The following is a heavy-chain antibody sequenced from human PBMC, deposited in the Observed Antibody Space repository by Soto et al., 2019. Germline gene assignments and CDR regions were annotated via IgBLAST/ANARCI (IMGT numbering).Heavy chain of an antibody. CDR3: ARGSSSWYYYYMDV. D-gene: IGHD6-13*01. CDR1: GYTFTSYA. CDR2: INAGNGNT. J-gene: IGHJ6*03. Sequence: GASVKVSCKASGYTFTSYAMHWVRQAPGQRLEWMGWINAGNGNTEYSQKFQGRVTITRDTSASTAYMELSSLRSEDTAVYYCARGSSSWYYYYMDVWGKGTTVTVSS. V-gene: IGHV1-3*01.